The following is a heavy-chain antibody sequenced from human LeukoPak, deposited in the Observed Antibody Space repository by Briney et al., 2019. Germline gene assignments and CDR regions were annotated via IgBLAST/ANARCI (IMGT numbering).Heavy chain of an antibody. CDR1: GFTFSSTG. J-gene: IGHJ4*02. Sequence: GGSLRLFCTASGFTFSSTGMHWVRQSPVKGLEWVSYIRYDGNNKYYGDSVKARLTVSRDNSKNTLYLQMNSLRVEDTAVYYCARTYNPDYWGQGTLVTVSS. CDR2: IRYDGNNK. CDR3: ARTYNPDY. V-gene: IGHV3-30*02. D-gene: IGHD1-14*01.